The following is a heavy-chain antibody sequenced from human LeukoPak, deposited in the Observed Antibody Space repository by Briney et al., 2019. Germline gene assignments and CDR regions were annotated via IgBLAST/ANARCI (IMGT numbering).Heavy chain of an antibody. CDR1: GDSFSSHY. D-gene: IGHD4-17*01. Sequence: PSETLSLTCAVSGDSFSSHYWTWIRQPPGRGLEWIGYISYIGTTNYNPSLKSRVTISIDTSKNQFSLKLSSVTTADTAVYYCARDLVTVTKGFDIWGLGTVVSVSS. J-gene: IGHJ3*02. CDR2: ISYIGTT. V-gene: IGHV4-59*11. CDR3: ARDLVTVTKGFDI.